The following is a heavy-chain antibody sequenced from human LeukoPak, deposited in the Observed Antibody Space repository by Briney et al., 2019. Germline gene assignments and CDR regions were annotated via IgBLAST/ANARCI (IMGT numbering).Heavy chain of an antibody. CDR1: GGTFSSYG. D-gene: IGHD5-24*01. V-gene: IGHV1-69*13. Sequence: GASVKVSCKASGGTFSSYGFSWVRQAPGQGLEWVGGIIPIFGTANYAQKFQGRVTITADESTSTAYMELSSLRSEDTAVYYCARDQQMATITGGGYWGQGTLVTVSS. CDR3: ARDQQMATITGGGY. J-gene: IGHJ4*02. CDR2: IIPIFGTA.